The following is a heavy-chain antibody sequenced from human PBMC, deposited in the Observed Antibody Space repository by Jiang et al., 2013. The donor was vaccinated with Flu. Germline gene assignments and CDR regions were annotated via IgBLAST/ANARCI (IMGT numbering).Heavy chain of an antibody. Sequence: GAEVKKPGASVKVSCKASGYTFTGYYMHWVRQAPGQGLEWMGWINPNSGGTNYAQKFQGWVTMTRDTSISTAYMEPSRLRSDDTAVYYCARGRGATAADAFDIWGQGTMVTVSS. CDR1: GYTFTGYY. CDR2: INPNSGGT. CDR3: ARGRGATAADAFDI. J-gene: IGHJ3*02. D-gene: IGHD1-26*01. V-gene: IGHV1-2*04.